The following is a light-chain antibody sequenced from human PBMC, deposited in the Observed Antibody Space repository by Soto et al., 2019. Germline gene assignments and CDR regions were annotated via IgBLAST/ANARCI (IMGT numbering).Light chain of an antibody. CDR2: DAS. J-gene: IGKJ1*01. Sequence: EIQVTQSPATLSASVGDRVTITCRASQSISSWLAWYQQKPGKAPKVLIFDASSLKAGVPSRFSGSGSGTEFTLTISNLQPDDFATYYCQQYDSYSSGPFGQGTKVDIK. V-gene: IGKV1-5*01. CDR3: QQYDSYSSGP. CDR1: QSISSW.